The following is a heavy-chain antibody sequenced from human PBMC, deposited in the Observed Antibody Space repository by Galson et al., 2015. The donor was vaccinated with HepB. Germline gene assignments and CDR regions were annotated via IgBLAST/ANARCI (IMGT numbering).Heavy chain of an antibody. V-gene: IGHV1-18*01. CDR2: MIGYNGDT. D-gene: IGHD5-24*01. CDR3: ARGGMATLGESAFDR. CDR1: GDSFNRHS. Sequence: SVKVSCKASGDSFNRHSVNWVRQAPGQGLEWMGRMIGYNGDTNYAQKFQGRVTMTADTSTSTYYMDLKTLRTDDTAVYYCARGGMATLGESAFDRWGQGTQITVSS. J-gene: IGHJ4*02.